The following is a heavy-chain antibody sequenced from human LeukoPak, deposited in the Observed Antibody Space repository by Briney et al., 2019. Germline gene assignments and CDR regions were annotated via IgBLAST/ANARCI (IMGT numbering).Heavy chain of an antibody. V-gene: IGHV4-30-2*01. J-gene: IGHJ4*02. CDR1: GGSISSGGYS. CDR3: ARGRSGYDLHYFDY. D-gene: IGHD5-12*01. CDR2: IYQSGST. Sequence: PSETLSLTCAVSGGSISSGGYSWSWIRQPPGKGLEWIGYIYQSGSTYYNPSLKSRVTISVDRSKNQFSLKLSSVSAADTAVYYCARGRSGYDLHYFDYWGQGTLVTVSS.